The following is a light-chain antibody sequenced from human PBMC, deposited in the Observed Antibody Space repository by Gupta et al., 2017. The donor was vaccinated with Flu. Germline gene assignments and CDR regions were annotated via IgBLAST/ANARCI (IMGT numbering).Light chain of an antibody. CDR3: AAWDDSLNGPV. J-gene: IGLJ3*02. Sequence: QSVLTQPPSASGTPGQRVTIPCSGSSSNIGSYPVNWYQQLPGTAPKLLIYRNNQRPSRVPDRFSGSKSGTSASLAISGLQSEDEADYYCAAWDDSLNGPVFGGGTKLTVL. CDR2: RNN. CDR1: SSNIGSYP. V-gene: IGLV1-44*01.